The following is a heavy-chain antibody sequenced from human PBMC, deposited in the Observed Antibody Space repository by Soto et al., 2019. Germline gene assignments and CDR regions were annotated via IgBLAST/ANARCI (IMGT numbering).Heavy chain of an antibody. CDR1: GFTFRSYS. D-gene: IGHD3-10*01. V-gene: IGHV3-48*01. CDR2: ISSTSSTI. Sequence: EVQLVESGGGLVQPGGSLRLSCAASGFTFRSYSMNWVRQAPGKGLEWVSYISSTSSTIYYTDSVKGRFTISSDNAKNSVYLQMNSLRAEDTAVYYCARALRVGELSDSWGQGTLVTVAS. CDR3: ARALRVGELSDS. J-gene: IGHJ4*02.